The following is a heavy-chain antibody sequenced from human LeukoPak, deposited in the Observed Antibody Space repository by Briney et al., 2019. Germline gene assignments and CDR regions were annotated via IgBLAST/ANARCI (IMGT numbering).Heavy chain of an antibody. CDR1: GGSISSGSYY. CDR3: ARMQRATYSSSWYCDY. V-gene: IGHV4-61*02. D-gene: IGHD6-13*01. CDR2: IYTSGST. J-gene: IGHJ4*02. Sequence: NASETLSLTCTVSGGSISSGSYYWSWIRQPAGKGLEWIGRIYTSGSTNYNPSLKSRVTISVDTSKNQFSLKLSSVTAADTAVYYCARMQRATYSSSWYCDYWGQGTLVTVSS.